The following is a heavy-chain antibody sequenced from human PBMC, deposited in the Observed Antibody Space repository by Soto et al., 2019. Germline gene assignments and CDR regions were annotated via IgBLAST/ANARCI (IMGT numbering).Heavy chain of an antibody. V-gene: IGHV1-69*02. CDR1: GGTFSRNT. CDR3: ASHTTSWPYFDY. CDR2: IIPILGIG. J-gene: IGHJ4*02. D-gene: IGHD6-13*01. Sequence: QAQLVQSGAEVKKPGSSVKVSCKASGGTFSRNTVNWVRQAPGQGLEWMGRIIPILGIGNYAQKFQGRVTITADKSTSTAYMELSSLGSEDTAMYFCASHTTSWPYFDYWGQGTLVTVSS.